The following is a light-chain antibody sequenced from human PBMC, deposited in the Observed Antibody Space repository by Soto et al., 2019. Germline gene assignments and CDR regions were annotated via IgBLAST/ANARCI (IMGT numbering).Light chain of an antibody. CDR2: GNS. V-gene: IGLV1-40*01. J-gene: IGLJ1*01. CDR3: QSYDSSLKG. Sequence: QSVLTQPPSVSGAPGHRVTISFTGSSSNIGAGYDVHWYQQLPGTAPKLLIYGNSNRPSGVPDRFSGSKSGTSASLAITWLQAEDEADYYCQSYDSSLKGFGTGTKVTVL. CDR1: SSNIGAGYD.